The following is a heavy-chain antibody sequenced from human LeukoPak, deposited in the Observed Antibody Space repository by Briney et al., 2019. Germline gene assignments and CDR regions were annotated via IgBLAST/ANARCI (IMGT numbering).Heavy chain of an antibody. V-gene: IGHV4-34*01. CDR2: INHSGST. CDR1: GESFSGYY. J-gene: IGHJ4*02. D-gene: IGHD4-17*01. CDR3: ARTGYFYTTGNFDL. Sequence: SETLSLTCAVYGESFSGYYWSWIRQPPGRGLEWIGEINHSGSTSYSASLKSRVTISVDTSKNQFSLKLNSVTAADTAVYYCARTGYFYTTGNFDLWGQGTLVAVSS.